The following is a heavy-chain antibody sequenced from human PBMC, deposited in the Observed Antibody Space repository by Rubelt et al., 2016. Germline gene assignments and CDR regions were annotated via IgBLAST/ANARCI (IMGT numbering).Heavy chain of an antibody. D-gene: IGHD6-13*01. V-gene: IGHV4-31*03. Sequence: QVQLQESGPGLVKPSQTLSLTCTVSGGSISSGGYYWSWIRQHPGKGLEWIGYIYYSGGTYYNPSLKSRVTISVDTSKNQFSLKLSSVTAADTAVYYCARENHGAASWFDPWGQGTLVTVSS. CDR3: ARENHGAASWFDP. J-gene: IGHJ5*02. CDR1: GGSISSGGYY. CDR2: IYYSGGT.